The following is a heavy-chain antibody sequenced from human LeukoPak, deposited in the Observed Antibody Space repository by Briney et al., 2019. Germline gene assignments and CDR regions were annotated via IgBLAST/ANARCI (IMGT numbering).Heavy chain of an antibody. CDR3: ARVGVSATNTPAFDY. V-gene: IGHV3-21*01. Sequence: PGGSLRLSCEVSGFDFTSYVMTWVRQAPGKGLEWVSSITAGSSYIDYTPSVEGRFTISRDNSKNSLFLHMNSLRAEDTALYYCARVGVSATNTPAFDYWGQGTLLTVSS. J-gene: IGHJ4*02. D-gene: IGHD2-15*01. CDR1: GFDFTSYV. CDR2: ITAGSSYI.